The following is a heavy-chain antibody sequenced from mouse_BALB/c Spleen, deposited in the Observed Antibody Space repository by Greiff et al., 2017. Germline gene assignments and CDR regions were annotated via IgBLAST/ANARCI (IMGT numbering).Heavy chain of an antibody. CDR1: GFTFSSYA. Sequence: EVNLVESGGGLVKPGGSLKLSCAASGFTFSSYAMSWVRQTPEKRLEWVASISSGGSTYYPDSVKGRFTISRDNARNILYLQMSSLRSEDTAMYYCARGSRPSWFAYWGQGTLVTVSA. V-gene: IGHV5-6-5*01. CDR2: ISSGGST. CDR3: ARGSRPSWFAY. J-gene: IGHJ3*01.